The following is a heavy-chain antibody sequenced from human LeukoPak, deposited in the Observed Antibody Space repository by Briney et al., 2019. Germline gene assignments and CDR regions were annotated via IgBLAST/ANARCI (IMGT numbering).Heavy chain of an antibody. CDR3: ARGDIAVAGGEFDY. Sequence: GASVKVSCKASGYSFTSYAMNWVRQAPGQGLEWMGWINTNTGNPTYAQGFTGRFVFSLDTSVSAAYLQISSLKAEDTAVYYCARGDIAVAGGEFDYWGQGTLVTVSS. CDR1: GYSFTSYA. V-gene: IGHV7-4-1*02. D-gene: IGHD6-19*01. J-gene: IGHJ4*02. CDR2: INTNTGNP.